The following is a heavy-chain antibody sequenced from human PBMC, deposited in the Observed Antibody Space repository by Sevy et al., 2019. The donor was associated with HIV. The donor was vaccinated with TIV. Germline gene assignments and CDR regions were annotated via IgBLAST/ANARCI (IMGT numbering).Heavy chain of an antibody. CDR2: IKKDGSER. V-gene: IGHV3-7*03. CDR1: GFTFSSYW. D-gene: IGHD2-2*01. J-gene: IGHJ6*02. CDR3: ARDCSSSTCLWGLDV. Sequence: GGSLRLSCGGSGFTFSSYWMSWVRQAPGKGLEWVANIKKDGSERYYVDSVKGRFTISRDNAKKSLDLQMNSLRTEDTAGFYCARDCSSSTCLWGLDVWGQGTTVTVSS.